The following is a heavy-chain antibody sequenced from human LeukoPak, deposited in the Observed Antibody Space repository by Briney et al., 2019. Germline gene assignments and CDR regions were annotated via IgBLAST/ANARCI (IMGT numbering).Heavy chain of an antibody. D-gene: IGHD3-9*01. Sequence: GASVKVSCKASGYTFTSYAMHWVRQAPGQRLEWMGWINAGNGITKYSQKFQGRVTITRDTSASTAYMELSSLRSEDTAVYYCARGSADILTGNAFDIWGQGTMVTVSS. CDR3: ARGSADILTGNAFDI. CDR2: INAGNGIT. J-gene: IGHJ3*02. V-gene: IGHV1-3*01. CDR1: GYTFTSYA.